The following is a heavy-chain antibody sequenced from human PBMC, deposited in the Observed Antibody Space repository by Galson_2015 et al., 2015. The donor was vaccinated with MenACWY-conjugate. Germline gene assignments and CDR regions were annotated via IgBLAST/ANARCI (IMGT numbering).Heavy chain of an antibody. CDR3: AREHYVMDF. J-gene: IGHJ6*02. CDR1: GFTFRNYW. Sequence: SLRLSCAASGFTFRNYWMTWVRQAPGKGLEWVASIKKDGSEKYYVDSVKGRFTISRDNAKNSMYLEMNSLRVEDTAVYSCAREHYVMDFSNRGTAVTASS. CDR2: IKKDGSEK. V-gene: IGHV3-7*03.